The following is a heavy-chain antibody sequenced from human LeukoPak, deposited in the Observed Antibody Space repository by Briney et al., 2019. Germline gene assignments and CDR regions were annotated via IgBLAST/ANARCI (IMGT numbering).Heavy chain of an antibody. J-gene: IGHJ5*02. CDR1: GWSFSGYY. Sequence: PSETLSLTCAVYGWSFSGYYWSWIRQPPGKGLEWIGEINHSGSTNYNPSLKSRVTISVDTSKNQFSLKLSSVTAADTAVYYCARASRRRGYSYDLNWFDPWGPGTLVTVSS. D-gene: IGHD5-18*01. CDR2: INHSGST. V-gene: IGHV4-34*01. CDR3: ARASRRRGYSYDLNWFDP.